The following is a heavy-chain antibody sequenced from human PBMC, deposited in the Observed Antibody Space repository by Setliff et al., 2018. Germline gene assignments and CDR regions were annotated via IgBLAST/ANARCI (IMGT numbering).Heavy chain of an antibody. CDR1: GFTFSTYR. D-gene: IGHD2-15*01. CDR3: ARTCSGSGCYAGLES. CDR2: IWDDGVKK. V-gene: IGHV3-33*01. J-gene: IGHJ4*02. Sequence: CPSPGFTFSTYRMHWVRQAPGKGLEWVAVIWDDGVKKYHADSVKGRFTISRDNSKNTLYLQMNSLRPEDTAVYYCARTCSGSGCYAGLESWGQGTPVT.